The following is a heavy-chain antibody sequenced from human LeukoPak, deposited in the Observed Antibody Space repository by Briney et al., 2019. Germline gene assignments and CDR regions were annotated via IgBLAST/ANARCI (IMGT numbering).Heavy chain of an antibody. CDR2: IYTSGST. CDR3: ARDPIYDTRGYYYSTYWYFDL. D-gene: IGHD3-22*01. V-gene: IGHV4-4*07. CDR1: GGSISSYY. J-gene: IGHJ2*01. Sequence: SETLSLTCTVSGGSISSYYWNWIRQPAGKGLEWIGRIYTSGSTNYNPSLKSRVTMSVDTSKNQFSLKLSSVTAADTAVYYCARDPIYDTRGYYYSTYWYFDLWGRGTLVTVSS.